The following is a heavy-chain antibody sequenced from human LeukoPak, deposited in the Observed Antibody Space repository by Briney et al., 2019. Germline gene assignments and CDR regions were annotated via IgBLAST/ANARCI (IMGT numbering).Heavy chain of an antibody. CDR3: ATYTHWVAGDV. V-gene: IGHV3-7*01. J-gene: IGHJ6*02. Sequence: GGSLRLSCAASGFTFSDSWMSWVREAPGKGLERVDSMNKDGSENDYVDSVKGRFTISRDNARNSLYLQMGSLRAEDTAVYYCATYTHWVAGDVWGQGTTVTVSS. D-gene: IGHD3-16*01. CDR2: MNKDGSEN. CDR1: GFTFSDSW.